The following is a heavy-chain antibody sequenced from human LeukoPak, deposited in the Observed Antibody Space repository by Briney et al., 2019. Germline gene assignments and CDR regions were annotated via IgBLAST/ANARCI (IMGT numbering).Heavy chain of an antibody. D-gene: IGHD3-22*01. V-gene: IGHV1-69*13. Sequence: SVKVSCKASGGTFSSYAISWVRQAPGQGLEWMGGIIAIFGTANYAQKFQGRVTITADESTSTAYMELSSLRSEDTAVYYCARINYYDSSGPGWFDPWGQGTLVTVSS. CDR3: ARINYYDSSGPGWFDP. CDR2: IIAIFGTA. J-gene: IGHJ5*02. CDR1: GGTFSSYA.